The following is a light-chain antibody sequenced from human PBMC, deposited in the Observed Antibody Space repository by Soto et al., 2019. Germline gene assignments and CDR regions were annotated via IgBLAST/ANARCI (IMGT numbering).Light chain of an antibody. V-gene: IGLV2-11*01. CDR2: DVK. J-gene: IGLJ1*01. CDR1: SSDVGGYNY. Sequence: QSALTQPRSVSGSPGQSVTISCTGTSSDVGGYNYVTWYQQHPGRAPKVMIYDVKTRPSGVPDRFSGSKSGNTASLTISELQAEDEAVYYCYSYAGSYTFVFGTGTKLTVL. CDR3: YSYAGSYTFV.